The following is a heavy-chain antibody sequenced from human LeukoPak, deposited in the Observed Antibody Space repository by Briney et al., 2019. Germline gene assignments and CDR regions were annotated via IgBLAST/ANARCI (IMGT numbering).Heavy chain of an antibody. J-gene: IGHJ2*01. V-gene: IGHV1-2*02. Sequence: GASVKVSCKASGYTFTGYYMHWVRQAPGQGLEWMGWINPNSGGTNCAQKFQGRVTMARDTSINTAYMELSSLRFDDTAVYYCARDKGTYYYGSGSYYNFDLPYWYFDLWGRGTLVTVSS. CDR1: GYTFTGYY. D-gene: IGHD3-10*01. CDR3: ARDKGTYYYGSGSYYNFDLPYWYFDL. CDR2: INPNSGGT.